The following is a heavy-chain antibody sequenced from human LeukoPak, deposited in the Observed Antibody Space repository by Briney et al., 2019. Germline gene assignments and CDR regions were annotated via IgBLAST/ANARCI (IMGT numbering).Heavy chain of an antibody. Sequence: RTGGSLRLSCAASGFTFSSYWMSWIRQPAGKGLEWIGRIYTSGSTKYNPSLKSRVTISVDTSKNQFSLKLSSVTAADTAVYYCARGGDTWGQGTLVTVSS. J-gene: IGHJ4*02. D-gene: IGHD3-16*01. CDR2: IYTSGST. CDR1: GFTFSSYW. CDR3: ARGGDT. V-gene: IGHV4-4*07.